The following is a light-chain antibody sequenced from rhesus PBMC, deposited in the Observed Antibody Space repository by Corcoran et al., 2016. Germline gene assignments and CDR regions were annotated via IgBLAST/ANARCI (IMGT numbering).Light chain of an antibody. Sequence: QVILTQSPATLSLSPGERATLSCRASQSVSSYLAWYQQKPGQAPRLLIYGASSRATVIPDRLSGRGSGTDFTLPISSLEPEDVGVYHCYQHSSGYSFGQGTKVEIK. CDR1: QSVSSY. J-gene: IGKJ2*01. V-gene: IGKV3-10*01. CDR3: YQHSSGYS. CDR2: GAS.